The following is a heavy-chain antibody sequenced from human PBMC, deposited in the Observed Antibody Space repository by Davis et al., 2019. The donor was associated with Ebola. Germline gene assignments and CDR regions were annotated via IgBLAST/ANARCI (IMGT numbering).Heavy chain of an antibody. CDR3: TRVSVGGSTSSGAYGMDV. CDR1: GFTFSSYG. D-gene: IGHD6-6*01. CDR2: ISYDGSNK. Sequence: GESLKISCAASGFTFSSYGMHWVRQAPGKGLEWVAVISYDGSNKYYADSVKGRFTISRDNSKNSLYLQLNSLRAEDTAVYYCTRVSVGGSTSSGAYGMDVWGQGTTVTVSS. J-gene: IGHJ6*02. V-gene: IGHV3-30*03.